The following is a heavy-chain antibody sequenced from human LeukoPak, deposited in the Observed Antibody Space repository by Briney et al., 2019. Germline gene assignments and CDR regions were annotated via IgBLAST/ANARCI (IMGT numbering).Heavy chain of an antibody. D-gene: IGHD4-17*01. V-gene: IGHV3-33*01. J-gene: IGHJ3*02. CDR2: IWSDGRDK. Sequence: GGSLRLSCAASGFSFSSYGMHWVRQAPGKGLEWVAVIWSDGRDKFYADSVKGRFTVSRDNSKNTLFLQMSSLRADDTALYYCAREVTNDAFDIWGQRTMVTVSS. CDR1: GFSFSSYG. CDR3: AREVTNDAFDI.